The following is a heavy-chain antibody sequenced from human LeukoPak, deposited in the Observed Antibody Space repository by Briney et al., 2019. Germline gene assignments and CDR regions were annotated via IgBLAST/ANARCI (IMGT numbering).Heavy chain of an antibody. CDR2: ISYDGRNK. J-gene: IGHJ6*02. Sequence: PGMSLRLSCAASGFSFSTYGMHWVRQAPGKGLEWVAVISYDGRNKYYADSVKGRFTISRDNSKNTLYLQMNSLRAEDTAVYYCAKLLREFYYYYGMDVWGQGTTVTVSS. CDR1: GFSFSTYG. CDR3: AKLLREFYYYYGMDV. D-gene: IGHD3-10*01. V-gene: IGHV3-30*18.